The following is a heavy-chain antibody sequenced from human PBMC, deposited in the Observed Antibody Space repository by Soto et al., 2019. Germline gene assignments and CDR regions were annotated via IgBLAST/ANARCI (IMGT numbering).Heavy chain of an antibody. CDR2: ISSLGEST. J-gene: IGHJ2*01. V-gene: IGHV3-64*01. Sequence: EVQLAESGGGLIQPGGSLRLSCAASGFMFNSYAMHWVRQAPGKGLEYVSAISSLGESTFYANSVKDTFTISRDNSKNTLYLQMGSLRAEDMAVYYCARRTAGWYFDLWGRGTLVTVSS. CDR1: GFMFNSYA. CDR3: ARRTAGWYFDL. D-gene: IGHD2-21*02.